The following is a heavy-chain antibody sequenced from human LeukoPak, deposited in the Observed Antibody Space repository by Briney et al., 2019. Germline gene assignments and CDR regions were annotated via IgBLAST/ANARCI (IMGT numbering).Heavy chain of an antibody. J-gene: IGHJ4*02. CDR1: GFTFSSYA. CDR2: ISDSGGST. Sequence: GGSLRLSCAASGFTFSSYAMNWVRQAPGKGLEWVSAISDSGGSTYYADSVKGRFTISRDNSKTTLYLQMNSLRAEDTAVYYCAKTQGRTVGYCSSTSCYAIPPDDYWGQGTLVTVSS. CDR3: AKTQGRTVGYCSSTSCYAIPPDDY. D-gene: IGHD2-2*01. V-gene: IGHV3-23*01.